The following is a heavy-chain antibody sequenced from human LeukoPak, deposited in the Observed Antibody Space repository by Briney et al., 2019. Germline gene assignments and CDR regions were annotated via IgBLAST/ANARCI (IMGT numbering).Heavy chain of an antibody. CDR3: ARDLTYYDFWSGYYTGMGLYDY. J-gene: IGHJ4*02. CDR1: GGSISRGDYY. V-gene: IGHV4-30-4*08. D-gene: IGHD3-3*01. Sequence: PSQTLSLTCTVSGGSISRGDYYWSWIRQPPGKGLEWIGYIYYSGSTYYNPSLKSRVTISVDTSKNQFSLKLSSVTAADTAVYYCARDLTYYDFWSGYYTGMGLYDYWGQGTLVTVSS. CDR2: IYYSGST.